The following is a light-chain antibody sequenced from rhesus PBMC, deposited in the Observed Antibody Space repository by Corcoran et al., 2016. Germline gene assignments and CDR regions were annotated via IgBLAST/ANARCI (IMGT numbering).Light chain of an antibody. CDR2: EAS. CDR3: QHYYSTPYS. V-gene: IGKV1S17*01. CDR1: QGIIKD. Sequence: DIQMTQSPSSLSASVGDRVTITCRASQGIIKDLAWYQQKPGETPKLLFYEASSLESGIPSRFRGSGSGTDFTLTVSSLQYEDFATYYFQHYYSTPYSFGQGTKVEIK. J-gene: IGKJ2*01.